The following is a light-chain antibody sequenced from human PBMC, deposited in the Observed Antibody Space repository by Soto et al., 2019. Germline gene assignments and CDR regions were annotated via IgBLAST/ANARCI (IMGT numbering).Light chain of an antibody. Sequence: EIVMTQSPATLSVSPGERATLSCRASQSVSSNLVWYQQNPGQAPRLLIYGASTRATGIPARFSGSGSGTEFTLTISSLQSEDFAVYYCQQYNNWPPKTFGQGTKVDIK. CDR3: QQYNNWPPKT. CDR2: GAS. J-gene: IGKJ1*01. V-gene: IGKV3-15*01. CDR1: QSVSSN.